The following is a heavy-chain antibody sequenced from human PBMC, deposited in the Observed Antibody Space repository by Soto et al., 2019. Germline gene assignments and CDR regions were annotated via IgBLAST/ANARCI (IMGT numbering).Heavy chain of an antibody. V-gene: IGHV3-15*01. CDR1: GFTFSNAW. CDR2: IKSKTDGGTT. J-gene: IGHJ4*02. D-gene: IGHD3-16*01. CDR3: TAERGMGGELPFDY. Sequence: GGSMRLSCAASGFTFSNAWMSWVRQAPGKGLEWVGRIKSKTDGGTTDYAAPVKGRFTISRDDSKNTLYLQMNSLKTEDTAVYYCTAERGMGGELPFDYSAQGTLVTVSS.